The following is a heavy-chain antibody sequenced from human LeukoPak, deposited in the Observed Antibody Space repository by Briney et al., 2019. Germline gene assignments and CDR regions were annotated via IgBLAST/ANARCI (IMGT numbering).Heavy chain of an antibody. D-gene: IGHD3-10*01. CDR1: GGSFSGHY. J-gene: IGHJ4*02. CDR2: INRGGDT. V-gene: IGHV4-34*01. Sequence: SSETLSLTCAVSGGSFSGHYWSWIRQTPGKGLEWIGEINRGGDTNYNPALKNRVTLSIDTSRNQFSLKLSSVTAADTAVYYCARGYGSGSYYEYWGQGTLVTVSS. CDR3: ARGYGSGSYYEY.